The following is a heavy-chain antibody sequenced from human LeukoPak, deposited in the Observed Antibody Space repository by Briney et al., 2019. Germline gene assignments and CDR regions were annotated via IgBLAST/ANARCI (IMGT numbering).Heavy chain of an antibody. V-gene: IGHV3-48*03. Sequence: GGSLRLSCAASGFTFSSYEMNWVRQAPGKGLEWVSYISSSGSTIYYADSVKGRFTIPRDNANNTLYLQMNSLRADDTAVYFCARAQLGYNWFDPWGQGTLVTVSS. CDR2: ISSSGSTI. D-gene: IGHD1-1*01. J-gene: IGHJ5*02. CDR3: ARAQLGYNWFDP. CDR1: GFTFSSYE.